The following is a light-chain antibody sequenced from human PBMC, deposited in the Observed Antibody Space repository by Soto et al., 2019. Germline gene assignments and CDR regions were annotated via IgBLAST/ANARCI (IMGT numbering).Light chain of an antibody. CDR2: EVS. CDR3: SSYTSSNSPLYV. J-gene: IGLJ1*01. CDR1: SSDVGAYNY. Sequence: QSALTQPASVSGSPGQSITISCTGTSSDVGAYNYVSWHQHHPGKAPKLMISEVSNRPSGVSNRFSGSKSGNTASLTISGLQAEDEADYYCSSYTSSNSPLYVFGTGTKLTVL. V-gene: IGLV2-14*01.